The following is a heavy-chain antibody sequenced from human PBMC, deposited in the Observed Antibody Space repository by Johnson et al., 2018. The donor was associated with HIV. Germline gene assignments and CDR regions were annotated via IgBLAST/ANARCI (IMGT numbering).Heavy chain of an antibody. Sequence: QVQLVESGGGVVQPGTSLRLSCAASGFTFRNYAMHWVRQAPGKGLEWVAVISYDGSHKYYADSVKGRFTISRDNSKNTLSLQMNSLRAEDTAVYYCARVRSGRENVFDIWGQGTMVTVSS. CDR3: ARVRSGRENVFDI. CDR2: ISYDGSHK. V-gene: IGHV3-30*04. CDR1: GFTFRNYA. D-gene: IGHD1-26*01. J-gene: IGHJ3*02.